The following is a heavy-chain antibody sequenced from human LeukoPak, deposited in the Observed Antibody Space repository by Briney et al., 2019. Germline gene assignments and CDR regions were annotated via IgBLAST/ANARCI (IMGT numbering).Heavy chain of an antibody. CDR3: AREIVVVPAADWYFDL. Sequence: SETLSLTCDVYGGSFSGYYWSWIRQPPGKGLEWIGEINDSGSTYYNPSLKSRVTISVDRSKNQFSLKLSSVTAADTAVYYCAREIVVVPAADWYFDLWGRGTLVTVSS. V-gene: IGHV4-34*01. D-gene: IGHD2-2*01. J-gene: IGHJ2*01. CDR1: GGSFSGYY. CDR2: INDSGST.